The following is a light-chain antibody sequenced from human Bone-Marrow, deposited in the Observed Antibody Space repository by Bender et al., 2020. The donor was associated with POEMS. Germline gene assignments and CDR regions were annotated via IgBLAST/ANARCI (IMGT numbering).Light chain of an antibody. CDR1: DSNFGAGYD. CDR3: QSYDSGLRGSV. Sequence: ASATPGQRVTISCTGGDSNFGAGYDVHWYQHLPGRAPKLLIYANTNRPSGVPDRFSGSKSDTSASLAISGLQAEDEAVYYCQSYDSGLRGSVFGGGTKLTVL. CDR2: ANT. V-gene: IGLV1-40*01. J-gene: IGLJ2*01.